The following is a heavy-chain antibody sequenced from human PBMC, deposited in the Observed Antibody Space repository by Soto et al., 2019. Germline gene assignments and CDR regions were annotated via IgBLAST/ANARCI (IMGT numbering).Heavy chain of an antibody. CDR1: GSTFDSYT. D-gene: IGHD3-10*01. CDR2: ISYDGSNK. V-gene: IGHV3-30-3*01. J-gene: IGHJ4*02. CDR3: VKGGGSFNPGFDS. Sequence: PGGSLRLSCAASGSTFDSYTMHWVRQAPGKGLEWVALISYDGSNKYYADSVKGRFIISRDNSKNTVYLQVNSLRAEDTAVYYCVKGGGSFNPGFDSWGQGTLVTVPS.